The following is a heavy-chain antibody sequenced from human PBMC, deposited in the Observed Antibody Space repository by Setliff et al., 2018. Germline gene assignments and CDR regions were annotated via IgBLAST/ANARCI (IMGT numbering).Heavy chain of an antibody. D-gene: IGHD3-22*01. CDR2: IYYSGST. CDR1: GASISSSRDY. J-gene: IGHJ4*02. V-gene: IGHV4-39*01. Sequence: PSETLSLTCTVSGASISSSRDYWGWIRQPPGKGLEWIGSIYYSGSTYYNPSLKSRVTISVDTSKNQFSLKLSSVTAADTAVFYCARLSGYYFDYWGQGTLGTVPS. CDR3: ARLSGYYFDY.